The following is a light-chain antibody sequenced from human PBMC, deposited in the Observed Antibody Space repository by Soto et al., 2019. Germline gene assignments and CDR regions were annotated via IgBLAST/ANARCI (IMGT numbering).Light chain of an antibody. J-gene: IGKJ2*01. CDR1: QTVSGNY. CDR2: GSS. CDR3: QQYGSSPPYT. V-gene: IGKV3-20*01. Sequence: EIVLTQSPGILSLSPGERATLSCRASQTVSGNYLAWYQQKPGQSPRLLIYGSSDRATGIPDRFSGSGSGTDFTLTINRVAPEDFAVYYCQQYGSSPPYTFGQGTTLEI.